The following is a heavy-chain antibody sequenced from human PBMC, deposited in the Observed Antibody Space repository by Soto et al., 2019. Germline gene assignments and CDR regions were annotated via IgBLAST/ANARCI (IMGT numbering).Heavy chain of an antibody. CDR1: GFTFISYA. CDR2: ISSEGATT. CDR3: VKDRYVDY. V-gene: IGHV3-64D*06. J-gene: IGHJ4*02. Sequence: GGSLRLSCSVSGFTFISYAMHWVRQAPGKGLEYIASISSEGATTYYADSVKGRFIISRDNSKNALYLQMSSLRAEDTAVYYCVKDRYVDYWGQGILVTVSS.